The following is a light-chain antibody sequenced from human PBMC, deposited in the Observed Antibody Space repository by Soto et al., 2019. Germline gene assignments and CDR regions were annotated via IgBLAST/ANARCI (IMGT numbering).Light chain of an antibody. J-gene: IGKJ1*01. CDR1: QSVGSN. CDR2: DAS. V-gene: IGKV3-15*01. CDR3: LQDYNYPLT. Sequence: EIVMTQSPATLSVSTGERATFSCRASQSVGSNLAWYQQKPGRAPRLLIYDASTRATGIPARFSGSGSGTEFTLTISSLQSDDFATYYCLQDYNYPLTFGQGTKVDIK.